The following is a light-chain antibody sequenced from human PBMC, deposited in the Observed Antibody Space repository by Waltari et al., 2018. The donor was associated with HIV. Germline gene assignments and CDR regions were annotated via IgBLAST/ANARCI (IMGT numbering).Light chain of an antibody. CDR3: AAWDDSLNGWV. Sequence: QSVLTQPPSASGTPGQRVTLSCSGSSSHTGSNIVNWYQQLPGTAPKLLTYSHNQRPSGVPDQFSGSKSGTSASLAISGLQSEDEADYYCAAWDDSLNGWVFGGGTKLTVL. CDR1: SSHTGSNI. V-gene: IGLV1-44*01. J-gene: IGLJ3*02. CDR2: SHN.